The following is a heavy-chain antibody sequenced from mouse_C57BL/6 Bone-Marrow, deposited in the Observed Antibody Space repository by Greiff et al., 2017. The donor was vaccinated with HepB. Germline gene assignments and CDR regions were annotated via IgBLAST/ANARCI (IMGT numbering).Heavy chain of an antibody. J-gene: IGHJ1*03. CDR2: IRNKANNHAT. V-gene: IGHV6-6*01. CDR3: TRGVYYGSSYWYFDV. Sequence: EVQGVESGGGLVQPGGSMKLSCAASGFTFSDAWMDWVRQSPEKGLEWVAEIRNKANNHATYYAESVKGRFTISRDDSKSSVYLQMNSLRAEDTGIYYCTRGVYYGSSYWYFDVWGTGTTVTVSS. CDR1: GFTFSDAW. D-gene: IGHD1-1*01.